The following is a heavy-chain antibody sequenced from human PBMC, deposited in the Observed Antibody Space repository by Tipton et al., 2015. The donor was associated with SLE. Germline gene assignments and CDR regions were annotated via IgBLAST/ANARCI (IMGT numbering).Heavy chain of an antibody. V-gene: IGHV4-59*07. CDR2: IYYSGST. J-gene: IGHJ3*02. CDR1: GGSISSYY. Sequence: TLSPTCTVSGGSISSYYWSWIRQPPGKGLEWIGYIYYSGSTNYNPSLKSRVTISVDTSKNQFSLKLSSVTAADTAVYYCASGGDGYNFTFDIWGQGTMVTVSS. CDR3: ASGGDGYNFTFDI. D-gene: IGHD5-24*01.